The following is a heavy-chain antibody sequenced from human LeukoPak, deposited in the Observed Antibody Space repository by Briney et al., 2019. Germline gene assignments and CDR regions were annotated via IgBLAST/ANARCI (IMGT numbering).Heavy chain of an antibody. J-gene: IGHJ3*02. CDR3: AKEIAPPDSSGYYIRGAFDI. CDR1: GFTFSSYA. V-gene: IGHV3-23*01. CDR2: ISGSGGST. Sequence: GRSLRLSCAASGFTFSSYAMSWVRQAPGKGLEWVSAISGSGGSTYYADSVKGRFTISRDNSKNTLYLQMNSLRAEDTAVYYCAKEIAPPDSSGYYIRGAFDIWGQGTMVTVSS. D-gene: IGHD3-22*01.